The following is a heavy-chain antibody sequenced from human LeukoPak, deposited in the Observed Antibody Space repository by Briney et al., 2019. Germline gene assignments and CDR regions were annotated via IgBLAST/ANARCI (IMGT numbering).Heavy chain of an antibody. CDR1: NGSISSSSYY. Sequence: SETLSLTCTVSNGSISSSSYYWGWIRQPPGKGLEWIGSIYYSGSTYYNPSLKSRVTISADTSRNQFSLKLSSVTAADTAMFYCARLGYDSRGYYLVLDYWGQGTLVTVSS. J-gene: IGHJ4*02. CDR2: IYYSGST. V-gene: IGHV4-39*01. CDR3: ARLGYDSRGYYLVLDY. D-gene: IGHD3-22*01.